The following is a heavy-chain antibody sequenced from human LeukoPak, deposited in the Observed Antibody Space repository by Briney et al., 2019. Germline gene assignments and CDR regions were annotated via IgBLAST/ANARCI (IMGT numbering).Heavy chain of an antibody. D-gene: IGHD1-26*01. J-gene: IGHJ4*02. CDR1: GFTFSSYG. CDR2: ISYDGSNK. V-gene: IGHV3-30*18. CDR3: AKSGSYLRGYYFDY. Sequence: PGGSLRLSCAASGFTFSSYGMHWVRQAPGEGLEWVAVISYDGSNKYYADSVKGRFTISRDNSKNTLYLRMNSLRAEDTAVYYCAKSGSYLRGYYFDYWGQGTLVTVSS.